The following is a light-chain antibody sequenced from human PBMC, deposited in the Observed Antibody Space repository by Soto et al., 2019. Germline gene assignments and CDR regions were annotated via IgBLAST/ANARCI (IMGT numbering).Light chain of an antibody. CDR1: SNDVGGYDH. CDR3: CSFASTQTWV. J-gene: IGLJ3*02. Sequence: QSVLTQPASVSGSPGQSITISCTGTSNDVGGYDHVSWYQHYPGKAPQVIIYEVSNRPSGLSNRFSASKSGNTASLTISGLQAEDEADYYCCSFASTQTWVFGGGTKLTVL. V-gene: IGLV2-14*01. CDR2: EVS.